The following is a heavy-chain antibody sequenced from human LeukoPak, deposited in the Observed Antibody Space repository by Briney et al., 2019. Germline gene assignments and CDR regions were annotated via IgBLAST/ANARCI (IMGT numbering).Heavy chain of an antibody. V-gene: IGHV3-33*01. J-gene: IGHJ4*02. D-gene: IGHD4-17*01. Sequence: GRSLRLSCAASGFTFSSYGMHWVRQAPGKGLEWVAAIWYDGSNKYYADSVKGRFTISRDNSKNTLYLQMNSLKTEDTAVYYCTRVSPYGDFLPLYWGQGTLVTVSS. CDR1: GFTFSSYG. CDR3: TRVSPYGDFLPLY. CDR2: IWYDGSNK.